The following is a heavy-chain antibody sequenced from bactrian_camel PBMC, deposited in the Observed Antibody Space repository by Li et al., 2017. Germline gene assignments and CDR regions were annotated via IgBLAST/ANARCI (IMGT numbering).Heavy chain of an antibody. V-gene: IGHV3S9*01. CDR3: ATLGGSWSDYNY. J-gene: IGHJ4*01. CDR2: IDSDGII. D-gene: IGHD6*01. Sequence: QLVEPGGGSVQAGGSLKLSCKTSGYIFKRCPMAWYRQAPGKGRELVTKIDSDGIITYIDDVKGGFTISQDPAEKTLFLQMNNLKTEDTALYYCATLGGSWSDYNYWGQGTQVTVS. CDR1: GYIFKRCP.